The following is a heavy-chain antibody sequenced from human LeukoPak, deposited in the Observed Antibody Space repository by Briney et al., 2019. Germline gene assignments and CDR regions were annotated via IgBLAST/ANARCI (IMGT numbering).Heavy chain of an antibody. D-gene: IGHD6-13*01. CDR1: GGSISSSSYY. CDR2: IYYSGST. V-gene: IGHV4-39*01. J-gene: IGHJ6*03. Sequence: SETLSLTCTVSGGSISSSSYYWGWIRQPPGKGLEWIGSIYYSGSTYYNPSLKSRVTISVDTSKNQFSLKLSSVTAADTAVYYCARGRGSSSWDDWYYYYYYMDVWGKGTTVTISS. CDR3: ARGRGSSSWDDWYYYYYYMDV.